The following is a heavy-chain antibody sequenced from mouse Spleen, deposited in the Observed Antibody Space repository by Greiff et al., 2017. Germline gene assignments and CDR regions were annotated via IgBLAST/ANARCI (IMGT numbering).Heavy chain of an antibody. Sequence: QVTLKESGPGILQPSQTLSLTCSFSGFSLSTFGMGVGWIRQPSGKGLEWLAHIWWDDDKYYNPALKSRLTISKDTSKNQVFLKIANVDTADTATYYCTRMDYRYDGTSYYFDYWGQGTTLTVSS. CDR1: GFSLSTFGMG. D-gene: IGHD2-14*01. CDR3: TRMDYRYDGTSYYFDY. V-gene: IGHV8-8*01. CDR2: IWWDDDK. J-gene: IGHJ2*01.